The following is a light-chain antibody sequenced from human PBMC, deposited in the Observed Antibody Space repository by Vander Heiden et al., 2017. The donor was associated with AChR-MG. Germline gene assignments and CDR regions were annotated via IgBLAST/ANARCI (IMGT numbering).Light chain of an antibody. V-gene: IGLV1-40*01. CDR3: QSYDRRLSGRV. J-gene: IGLJ3*02. CDR1: SSNIGAAYH. CDR2: ADT. Sequence: QSVLTQPPSVSGALGPTVTISCTGSSSNIGAAYHVHWYQQLPGTAPKLLIYADTDRPSGVPDRFSGSKSDTSASLGISGLQAEDEADYYCQSYDRRLSGRVFGGGTKLTVL.